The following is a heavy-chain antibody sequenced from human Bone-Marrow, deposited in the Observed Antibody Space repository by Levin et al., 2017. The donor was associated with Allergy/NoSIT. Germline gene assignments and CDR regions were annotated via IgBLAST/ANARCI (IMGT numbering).Heavy chain of an antibody. Sequence: SGPTLVKPTQTLTLTCTFSGFTLSSGVAVAWIRQPPGQALEWLSLIYWDDDTRHSPSLKTRVPLTKDTLKTQVVLTVTIVDPVDTATYYCADMAKYAFYSDKWFFDYWGPGILVTVSS. D-gene: IGHD4-17*01. CDR1: GFTLSSGVA. CDR2: IYWDDDT. J-gene: IGHJ4*02. V-gene: IGHV2-5*02. CDR3: ADMAKYAFYSDKWFFDY.